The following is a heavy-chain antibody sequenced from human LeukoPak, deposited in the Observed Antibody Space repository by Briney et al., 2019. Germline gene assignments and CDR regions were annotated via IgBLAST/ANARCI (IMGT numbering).Heavy chain of an antibody. CDR1: GGSISSYY. CDR3: ARGVYIAAAQYGY. D-gene: IGHD6-13*01. Sequence: PSETLSLTCTVSGGSISSYYWSWIRQPPGKGLEWSGYIYYSGTTSYNPSLKSRVTISVDTSKNQFSLKLSSVTAADTAVYYCARGVYIAAAQYGYWGQGTLVTVSS. V-gene: IGHV4-59*01. CDR2: IYYSGTT. J-gene: IGHJ4*02.